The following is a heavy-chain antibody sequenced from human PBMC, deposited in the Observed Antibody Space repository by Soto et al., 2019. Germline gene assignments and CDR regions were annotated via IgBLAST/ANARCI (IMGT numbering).Heavy chain of an antibody. Sequence: GGSLRLSCAASGFTFSSYGMHWVRQAPGKGLEWVAVISYDGSNKYYADSVKGRFTISRDNSKNTLYLQMNSLRAEDTAVYYCAKASGNYFDYWGQGTLVTVSS. CDR2: ISYDGSNK. J-gene: IGHJ4*02. V-gene: IGHV3-30*18. CDR3: AKASGNYFDY. D-gene: IGHD3-10*01. CDR1: GFTFSSYG.